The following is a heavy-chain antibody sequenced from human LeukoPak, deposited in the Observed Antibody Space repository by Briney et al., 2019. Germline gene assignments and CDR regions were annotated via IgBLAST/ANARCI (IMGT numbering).Heavy chain of an antibody. J-gene: IGHJ4*02. CDR3: AKQRRLSGES. D-gene: IGHD7-27*01. CDR2: ISWNSGSI. Sequence: GRSLTLSCAASGFTFDDFAMHWVRQATGKGLEWVSGISWNSGSIGYADSVKGRFTISRDNAKNSLYLQMNSLRAEDTALYYCAKQRRLSGESWGQGTLVTVSS. V-gene: IGHV3-9*01. CDR1: GFTFDDFA.